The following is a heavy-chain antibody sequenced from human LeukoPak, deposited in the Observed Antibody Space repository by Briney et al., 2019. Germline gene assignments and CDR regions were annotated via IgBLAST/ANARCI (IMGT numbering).Heavy chain of an antibody. Sequence: SQTLSLTFTVSGGSVRGGNYYWTWIRQPAGSGLEWVGRIYASGTTDYNPSLRTRVTISVDASRNQFSLNLSSVTAADTAVYYCARWSGSVTARNYYYYMDVWGEGTTVTVSS. V-gene: IGHV4-61*02. CDR1: GGSVRGGNYY. D-gene: IGHD6-6*01. CDR3: ARWSGSVTARNYYYYMDV. CDR2: IYASGTT. J-gene: IGHJ6*03.